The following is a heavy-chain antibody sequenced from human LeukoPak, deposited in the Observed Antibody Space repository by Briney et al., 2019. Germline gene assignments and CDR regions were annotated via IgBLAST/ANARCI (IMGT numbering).Heavy chain of an antibody. CDR1: GGSISSSSYY. D-gene: IGHD3-10*01. Sequence: KPSETLSLTCTVSGGSISSSSYYWSWIRQPAGKGLEWIGRIYTSGSTNYNPSLKSRVTMSVDTSKNQFSLKLSPVTAADTAVYYCARDRGITMVRGQNPEVNAFDIWGQGTMVTVSS. CDR2: IYTSGST. CDR3: ARDRGITMVRGQNPEVNAFDI. V-gene: IGHV4-61*02. J-gene: IGHJ3*02.